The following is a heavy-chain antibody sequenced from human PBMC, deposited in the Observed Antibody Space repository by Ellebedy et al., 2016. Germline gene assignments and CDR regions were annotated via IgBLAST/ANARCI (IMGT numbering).Heavy chain of an antibody. CDR3: ARGRWDNWNYAAEY. J-gene: IGHJ4*02. D-gene: IGHD1-7*01. CDR2: INPSGGST. CDR1: GYTFTRYY. Sequence: ASVKVSCKASGYTFTRYYIHWVRQAPGQGLEWMGVINPSGGSTSYAQKFQGRVTITRDTSANTAYMELSSLTSEDTAVYFCARGRWDNWNYAAEYWGQGSLVTVSS. V-gene: IGHV1-46*01.